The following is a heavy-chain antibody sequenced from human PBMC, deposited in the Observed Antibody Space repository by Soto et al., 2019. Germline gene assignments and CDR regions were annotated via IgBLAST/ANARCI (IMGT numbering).Heavy chain of an antibody. V-gene: IGHV4-39*01. CDR3: ARGATSAFDY. J-gene: IGHJ4*02. D-gene: IGHD5-12*01. CDR2: IYYSGST. Sequence: ETLSLTCTVSGGSISSSSYYWGWIRQPPGKGLEWIGSIYYSGSTYYNPSLKSRVTISVDTSKNQFSLKLSSVTAADTAVYYCARGATSAFDYWGQGTLVTVSS. CDR1: GGSISSSSYY.